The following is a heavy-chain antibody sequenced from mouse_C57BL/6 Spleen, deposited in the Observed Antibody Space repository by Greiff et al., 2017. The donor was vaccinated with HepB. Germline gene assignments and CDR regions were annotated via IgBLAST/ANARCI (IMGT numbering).Heavy chain of an antibody. D-gene: IGHD2-2*01. CDR2: ISSGGDYI. CDR1: GFTFSSYA. Sequence: EVMLVESGEGLVKPGGSLKLSCAASGFTFSSYAMSWVRQTPEKRLEWFAYISSGGDYIYYADTVKGRFTISRDNARNTLYLQMSSLKSEDTAMYYCTRVVWLRRGLDYWGQGTTLTVSS. J-gene: IGHJ2*01. V-gene: IGHV5-9-1*02. CDR3: TRVVWLRRGLDY.